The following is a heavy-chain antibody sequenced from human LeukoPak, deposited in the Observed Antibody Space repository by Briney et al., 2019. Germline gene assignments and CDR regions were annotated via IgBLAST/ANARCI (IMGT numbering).Heavy chain of an antibody. V-gene: IGHV3-53*01. CDR3: ARARYSGSYKYNWFDP. J-gene: IGHJ5*02. D-gene: IGHD1-26*01. Sequence: GGSLRLSCAASGFTVSSNYMSWVRQAPGKGLEWVSVIYSGGSTYYADSVKGRFTISRDNAKNTLYLQMNSLRAEDTAVYYCARARYSGSYKYNWFDPWGQGTLVTVSS. CDR2: IYSGGST. CDR1: GFTVSSNY.